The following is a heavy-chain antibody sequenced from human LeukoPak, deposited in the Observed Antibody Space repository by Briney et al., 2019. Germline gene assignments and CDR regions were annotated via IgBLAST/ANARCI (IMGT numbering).Heavy chain of an antibody. V-gene: IGHV4-31*03. Sequence: PSETLSLTCTVSGGSISSGGYYWSWIRQHPGKGLEWIGYIYYSGSTYYNPSLKSRATISVDTSKNQFSLKLSSVTAADTAVYYCGRDMVLGLTGTMRYYGLDVWGQGTTVTVSS. J-gene: IGHJ6*02. CDR2: IYYSGST. D-gene: IGHD1-7*01. CDR3: GRDMVLGLTGTMRYYGLDV. CDR1: GGSISSGGYY.